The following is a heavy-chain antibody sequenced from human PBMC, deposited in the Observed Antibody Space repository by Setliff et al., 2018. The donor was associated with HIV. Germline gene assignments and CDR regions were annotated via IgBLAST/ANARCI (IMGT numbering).Heavy chain of an antibody. D-gene: IGHD3-10*01. CDR2: IYYSGST. CDR1: GGSFSGYY. J-gene: IGHJ4*02. V-gene: IGHV4-34*01. Sequence: SETLSLTCAVYGGSFSGYYWSWIRQSPGKGLEWIGSIYYSGSTYYNPSLKSRVTISVDTSKNQFSLKLSSVTAADTAVYYCARGSFIGDYYYFDYWGQGTLVTVSS. CDR3: ARGSFIGDYYYFDY.